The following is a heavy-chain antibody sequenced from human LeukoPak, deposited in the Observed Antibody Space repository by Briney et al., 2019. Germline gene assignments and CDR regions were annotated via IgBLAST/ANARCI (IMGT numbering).Heavy chain of an antibody. CDR3: ARDYYYDSSGYSDY. Sequence: ASVKVSCMASGYTFTSYGISWVRQAPGQGLEWMGWISAYNGNTNYAQKLQGRVTMTTDTSTSTAYMELRSLRSDDTAVYYCARDYYYDSSGYSDYWGQGTLVTVSS. CDR1: GYTFTSYG. CDR2: ISAYNGNT. V-gene: IGHV1-18*01. D-gene: IGHD3-22*01. J-gene: IGHJ4*02.